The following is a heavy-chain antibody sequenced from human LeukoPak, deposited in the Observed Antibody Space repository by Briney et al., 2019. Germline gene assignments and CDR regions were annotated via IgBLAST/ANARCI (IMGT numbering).Heavy chain of an antibody. V-gene: IGHV4-4*02. Sequence: PSETLSLTCAVSGDSISGSNWWSWVRQPPEKGLEWIGEIYHSGSTNYNPSLKSRVTISVDKSKNQFSLKLSSVTAADTAVYYCARDLTRSGYFDYWGQGTLVTVSS. CDR1: GDSISGSNW. D-gene: IGHD4/OR15-4a*01. CDR3: ARDLTRSGYFDY. J-gene: IGHJ4*02. CDR2: IYHSGST.